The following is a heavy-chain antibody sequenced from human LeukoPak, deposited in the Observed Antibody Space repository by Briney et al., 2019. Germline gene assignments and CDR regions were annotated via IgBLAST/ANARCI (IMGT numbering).Heavy chain of an antibody. CDR2: IKQDGSEK. CDR3: ARDQYYYDSSGYYCYFDY. Sequence: PGGSLRLSCAASGFTFSSYWMSWVRQAPGKGLEWVANIKQDGSEKYYVDSVKGRFTISRDNAKNSLYLQMNSLRAEDTAVYYCARDQYYYDSSGYYCYFDYWGQGTLVTVSS. D-gene: IGHD3-22*01. CDR1: GFTFSSYW. V-gene: IGHV3-7*01. J-gene: IGHJ4*02.